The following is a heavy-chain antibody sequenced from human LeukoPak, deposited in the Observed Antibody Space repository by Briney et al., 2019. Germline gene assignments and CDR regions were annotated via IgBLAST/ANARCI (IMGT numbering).Heavy chain of an antibody. CDR1: GYTFTNYG. CDR2: INAGNGDT. Sequence: EASVKVSCKASGYTFTNYGVHWVREAPGQRPEWMGWINAGNGDTKYSQNFQGRVTITRDTSASTAYMELSSLTSEDTALYYCARDDCGDTCYPGGYWGQGTLVTVSS. V-gene: IGHV1-3*01. J-gene: IGHJ4*02. CDR3: ARDDCGDTCYPGGY. D-gene: IGHD2-21*01.